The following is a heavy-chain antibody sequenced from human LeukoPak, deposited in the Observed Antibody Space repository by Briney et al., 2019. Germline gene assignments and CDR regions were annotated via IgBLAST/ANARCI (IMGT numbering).Heavy chain of an antibody. CDR1: GGSISSSSYY. J-gene: IGHJ2*01. CDR3: ARLPSSGYLYWYFDL. Sequence: TSETLSLTCAVSGGSISSSSYYWGWIRQPPGKGLEWIRSIYYSGSTYYNPSLKSRVTISVDTSKNQFSLKLSSVTAADTAVYYCARLPSSGYLYWYFDLWGRGTLVTVSS. CDR2: IYYSGST. V-gene: IGHV4-39*01. D-gene: IGHD3-22*01.